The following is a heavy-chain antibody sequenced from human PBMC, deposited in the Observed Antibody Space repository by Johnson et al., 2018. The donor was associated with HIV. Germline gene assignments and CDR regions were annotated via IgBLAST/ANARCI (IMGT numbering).Heavy chain of an antibody. CDR2: ISCDGSTI. CDR1: GFTFSTYA. J-gene: IGHJ3*02. D-gene: IGHD4-17*01. V-gene: IGHV3-30*19. Sequence: QVQLVESGGGVVQPGGSLRLSCAASGFTFSTYAMHWVRQAPGKGLEWVAFISCDGSTIYYADSVKGRFTISRDNSKNTLYLQMNSLRGEDTAVYYCARDLLYGETAFDIWGQGTMVTVSS. CDR3: ARDLLYGETAFDI.